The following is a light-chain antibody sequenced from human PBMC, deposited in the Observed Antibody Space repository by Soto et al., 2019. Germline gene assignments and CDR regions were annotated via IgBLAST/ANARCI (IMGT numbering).Light chain of an antibody. CDR1: QSVSSY. CDR2: DAS. V-gene: IGKV3-11*01. Sequence: EIVLTQSPATLPLSPGERATLSCRASQSVSSYLAWYQQKPGQAPRLLIYDASNRATGIPARFSGSGSGTDFTLTISSLEPEDFAVYYCQQRSKWPFTFGPGTKVDIK. CDR3: QQRSKWPFT. J-gene: IGKJ3*01.